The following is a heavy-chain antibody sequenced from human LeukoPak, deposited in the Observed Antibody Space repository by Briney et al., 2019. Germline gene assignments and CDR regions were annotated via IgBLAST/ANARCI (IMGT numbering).Heavy chain of an antibody. CDR2: IYTSGST. J-gene: IGHJ6*03. Sequence: SETLSLTCTVSGGSISSYYWSWIRQPPGKGLEWIGYIYTSGSTNYNPSLKSRVTISVDTSKNQFSLKLSSVTAADTAVYYCARVPHCTSTSCYVGGYHMDVWGKGTTVTVSS. V-gene: IGHV4-4*09. D-gene: IGHD2-2*01. CDR3: ARVPHCTSTSCYVGGYHMDV. CDR1: GGSISSYY.